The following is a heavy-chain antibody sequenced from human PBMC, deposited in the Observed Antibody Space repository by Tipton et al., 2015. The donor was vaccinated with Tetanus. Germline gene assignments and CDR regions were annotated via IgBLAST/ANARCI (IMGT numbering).Heavy chain of an antibody. CDR3: AKRGYRGRGGARTCGGMDV. J-gene: IGHJ6*02. CDR1: GFTFGDYG. CDR2: IRSNSSSI. V-gene: IGHV3-9*01. D-gene: IGHD1-26*01. Sequence: SLRLSCAASGFTFGDYGMHWVRQAPGKGLEWVSGIRSNSSSIGYADSVKGRFTISRDYAKNSLYLQMNSMRAEYTALYYFAKRGYRGRGGARTCGGMDVWGQGTTVTVSS.